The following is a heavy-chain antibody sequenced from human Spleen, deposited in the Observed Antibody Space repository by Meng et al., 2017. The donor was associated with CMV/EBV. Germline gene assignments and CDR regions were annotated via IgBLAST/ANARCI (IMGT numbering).Heavy chain of an antibody. CDR2: INPNSGDT. D-gene: IGHD6-19*01. CDR1: GYTFMGYY. Sequence: ASVQVSCKTSGYTFMGYYMHWVRQPPGQGLEWMGWINPNSGDTDYAQKFRGRVTMTRDASITTAFMELSGLKSDDTAVYYCARDRRLSSGYFYYFEYWGQGTPVTVS. J-gene: IGHJ4*02. CDR3: ARDRRLSSGYFYYFEY. V-gene: IGHV1-2*02.